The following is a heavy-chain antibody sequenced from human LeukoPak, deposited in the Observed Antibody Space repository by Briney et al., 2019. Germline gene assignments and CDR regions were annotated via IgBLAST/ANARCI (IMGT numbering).Heavy chain of an antibody. CDR3: ARDKTLSPAAQFDY. D-gene: IGHD2-2*01. CDR1: GFTFDDYD. V-gene: IGHV3-21*01. CDR2: ISSSSDYI. J-gene: IGHJ4*02. Sequence: PGGSLRLSCAASGFTFDDYDMSWVRQAPGKGLEWVSSISSSSDYIHYADSVKGRFTISRDNAKNSLDLQMSSLRAEDTAVYYCARDKTLSPAAQFDYWGQGTLVTVSS.